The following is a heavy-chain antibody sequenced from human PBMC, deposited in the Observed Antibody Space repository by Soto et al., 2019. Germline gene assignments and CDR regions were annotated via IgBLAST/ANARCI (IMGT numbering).Heavy chain of an antibody. D-gene: IGHD6-13*01. Sequence: QVQLVESGGGVVQPGRSLRLSCAASGFTFSSYGMHWVRQAPGKGLEWVAGIWYDGSNKYYADSVKGRFTISRDNSKNTLYLQMNSLRAEDTAVYYCARVDGYSSSWPFDYWGQGTLVTVSS. J-gene: IGHJ4*02. CDR2: IWYDGSNK. CDR3: ARVDGYSSSWPFDY. V-gene: IGHV3-33*01. CDR1: GFTFSSYG.